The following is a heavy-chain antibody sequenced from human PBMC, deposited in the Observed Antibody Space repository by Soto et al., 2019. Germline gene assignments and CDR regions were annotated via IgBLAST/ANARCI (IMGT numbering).Heavy chain of an antibody. CDR3: ARGYFDSGHGYDL. J-gene: IGHJ5*02. V-gene: IGHV5-51*01. CDR1: GHLFNNHW. D-gene: IGHD3-10*01. CDR2: IFTRDSET. Sequence: PGESLKLSCKVPGHLFNNHWIGWVRQTPGKGLESMGLIFTRDSETKNSPSFQGHVSFSVDNSINTVYLQWTSLKTTDTGIYFCARGYFDSGHGYDLWGQGTLVTVSS.